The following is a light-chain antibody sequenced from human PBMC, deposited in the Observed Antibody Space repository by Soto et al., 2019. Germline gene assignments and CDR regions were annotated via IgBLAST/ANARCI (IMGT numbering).Light chain of an antibody. CDR2: AAS. V-gene: IGKV1-9*01. J-gene: IGKJ2*01. CDR3: QQHNSFPRS. CDR1: QGTSRF. Sequence: DIQLTQSPSFLSASVGDRVTIACRASQGTSRFLASYQQKPGKAPKVLIYAASTLQSGVPSRLRGSGSGTELSLAIICLQPEEYATYYYQQHNSFPRSLGQGTKLEIK.